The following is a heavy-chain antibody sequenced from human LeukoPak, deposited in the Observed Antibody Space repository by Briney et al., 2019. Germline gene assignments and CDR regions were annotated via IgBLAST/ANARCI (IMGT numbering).Heavy chain of an antibody. V-gene: IGHV1-46*01. J-gene: IGHJ4*02. D-gene: IGHD3-10*01. CDR2: INPGGGGT. CDR1: GYTFTSYG. CDR3: AVLLRTLQLLDF. Sequence: GASVKVSCKASGYTFTSYGISWVRQAPGQGLEWMGKINPGGGGTTYAQKVQGRVTMTRDKSTSTVYMELSSLRSGDTAMYYCAVLLRTLQLLDFWGQGTLVTVAS.